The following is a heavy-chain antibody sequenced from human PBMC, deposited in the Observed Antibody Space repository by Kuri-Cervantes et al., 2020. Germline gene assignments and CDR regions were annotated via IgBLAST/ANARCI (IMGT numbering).Heavy chain of an antibody. V-gene: IGHV3-21*01. D-gene: IGHD2-21*01. CDR2: ISSSSSFI. CDR1: GFTFSSYS. CDR3: ARDRGSAYSFDI. J-gene: IGHJ3*02. Sequence: GESLKISCAASGFTFSSYSMNWVRQAPGKGLEWVSSISSSSSFIYYADSVKGRFTISRDNAKNSLYLQMGSLRAEDMAVYYCARDRGSAYSFDIWGQGTMVTVSS.